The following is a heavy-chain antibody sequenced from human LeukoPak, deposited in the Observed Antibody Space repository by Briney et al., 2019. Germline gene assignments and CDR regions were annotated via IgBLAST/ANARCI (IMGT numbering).Heavy chain of an antibody. Sequence: SETLSLTCTVSGYSISSGYYWGWIRQPPGKGLEWIGYIYYSGSTNYNPSLKSRVTISVDTSKNQFSLKLSSVTAADTAVYYCARTTEGGYTYDYFYYYYMDVWGKGTTVTISS. CDR2: IYYSGST. CDR3: ARTTEGGYTYDYFYYYYMDV. CDR1: GYSISSGYY. J-gene: IGHJ6*03. V-gene: IGHV4-61*01. D-gene: IGHD5-18*01.